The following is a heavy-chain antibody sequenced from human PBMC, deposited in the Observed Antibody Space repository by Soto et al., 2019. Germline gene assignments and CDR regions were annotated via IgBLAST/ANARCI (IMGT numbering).Heavy chain of an antibody. V-gene: IGHV3-33*08. CDR1: GFTFSSYG. CDR2: IWYDGSNK. CDR3: ASNHRGNWFDP. Sequence: GGSLRLSCAASGFTFSSYGMHWVRQAPGKGLEWVAVIWYDGSNKYYADSVKGRFTISRDNSKNTLYLQMNSLRAEDTAVYYCASNHRGNWFDPWGQGTLVTVSS. J-gene: IGHJ5*02.